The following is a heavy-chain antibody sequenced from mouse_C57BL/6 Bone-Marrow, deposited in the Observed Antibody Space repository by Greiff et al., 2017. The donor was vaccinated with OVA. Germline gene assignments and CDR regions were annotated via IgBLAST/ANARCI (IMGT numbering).Heavy chain of an antibody. CDR1: GYTFTSYW. CDR2: IHPNSGST. J-gene: IGHJ1*03. V-gene: IGHV1-64*01. D-gene: IGHD2-5*01. CDR3: ARGGFYYSNYVGWYFDV. Sequence: QVQLQQPGAELVKPGASVKLSCKTSGYTFTSYWMHWVKQRPGQGLEWIGMIHPNSGSTNYNEKFKSKATLTVDKSSSTAYMQLSSLTSEDSAVSYCARGGFYYSNYVGWYFDVWGTGTTVTVSS.